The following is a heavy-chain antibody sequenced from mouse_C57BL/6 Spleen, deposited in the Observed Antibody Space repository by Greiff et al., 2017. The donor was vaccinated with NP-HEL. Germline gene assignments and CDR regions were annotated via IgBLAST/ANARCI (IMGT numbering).Heavy chain of an antibody. J-gene: IGHJ3*01. CDR2: IYPGSGNT. CDR3: ARQEGYYYGSSSWFAY. CDR1: GYTFTDYY. V-gene: IGHV1-84*01. Sequence: QLKESGPELVKPGASVKISCKASGYTFTDYYINWVKQRPGQGLEWIGWIYPGSGNTKYNEKFKGKATLTVDTSSSTAYMQLSSLTSEDSAVYFCARQEGYYYGSSSWFAYWGQGTLVTVSA. D-gene: IGHD1-1*01.